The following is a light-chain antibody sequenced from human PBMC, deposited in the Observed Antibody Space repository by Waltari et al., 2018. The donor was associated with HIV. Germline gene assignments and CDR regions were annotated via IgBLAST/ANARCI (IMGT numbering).Light chain of an antibody. V-gene: IGLV3-1*01. J-gene: IGLJ2*01. CDR1: TLGAKY. CDR3: QAWDSSTVV. CDR2: QDS. Sequence: SYDLTQPPSVSVSPGQTASITCSGHTLGAKYACWYQQKPGQSPVLVIFQDSKRPSGIPERFSGSNSGNTATLTISGTQAMDEADYYCQAWDSSTVVFGGGTKLTVL.